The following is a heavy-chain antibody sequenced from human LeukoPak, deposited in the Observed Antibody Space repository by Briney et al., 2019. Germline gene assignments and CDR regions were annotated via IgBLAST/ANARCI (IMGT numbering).Heavy chain of an antibody. CDR3: ARGNLYYYDSSGYYFKFDY. CDR1: GGSFSGYY. Sequence: SETLSLTCAVYGGSFSGYYWSWIRQPPGKGLEWIGEINHSGSTNYNPSLKSRVTISVDTSKNQFSLKLSSVTAADTAVYYCARGNLYYYDSSGYYFKFDYWGQGTLVTVSP. D-gene: IGHD3-22*01. J-gene: IGHJ4*02. CDR2: INHSGST. V-gene: IGHV4-34*01.